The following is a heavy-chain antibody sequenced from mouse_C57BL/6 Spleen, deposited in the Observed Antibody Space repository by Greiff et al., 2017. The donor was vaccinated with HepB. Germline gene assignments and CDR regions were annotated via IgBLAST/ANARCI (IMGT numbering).Heavy chain of an antibody. V-gene: IGHV1-43*01. Sequence: VQLQQSGPELVKPGASVKISCKASGYSFTGYYMHWVKQSSEKSLEWIGEINPSTGGTSYKQKFKGKATLTVDKSSSTAYMQLKSLTSEDSAVYYCASINTVVAYYFDYWGQGTTLTVSS. CDR3: ASINTVVAYYFDY. D-gene: IGHD1-1*01. CDR2: INPSTGGT. CDR1: GYSFTGYY. J-gene: IGHJ2*01.